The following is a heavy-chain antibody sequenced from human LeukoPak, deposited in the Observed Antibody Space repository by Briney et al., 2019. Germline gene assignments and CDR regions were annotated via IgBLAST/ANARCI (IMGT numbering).Heavy chain of an antibody. Sequence: GGSLRLSCEASGFIFKDFYMTWVRQAPGTGLEWVSHISSSGSAINYADSVKGRFSISRDNAKNSLYLQMNSLRAEDTAVYYCARGDSLYLYWGQGTLVTVSS. CDR2: ISSSGSAI. J-gene: IGHJ4*02. CDR3: ARGDSLYLY. D-gene: IGHD3/OR15-3a*01. CDR1: GFIFKDFY. V-gene: IGHV3-11*01.